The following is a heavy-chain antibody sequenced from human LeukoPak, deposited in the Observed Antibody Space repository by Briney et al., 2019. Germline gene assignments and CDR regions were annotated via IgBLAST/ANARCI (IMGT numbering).Heavy chain of an antibody. V-gene: IGHV1-8*01. J-gene: IGHJ4*02. Sequence: ASVKVSCKASGYTFTSYDINWVRQATGQGLEWMGWMNPNSGNTGYAQKFQGRVTMTRDTSTSTVYMELSSLRSEDTAVYYCAKGIAAALTLDYWGQGTLVTVSS. CDR2: MNPNSGNT. CDR1: GYTFTSYD. CDR3: AKGIAAALTLDY. D-gene: IGHD6-13*01.